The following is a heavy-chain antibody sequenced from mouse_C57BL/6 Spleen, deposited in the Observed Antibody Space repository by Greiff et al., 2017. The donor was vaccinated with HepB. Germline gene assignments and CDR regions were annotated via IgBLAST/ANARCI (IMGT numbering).Heavy chain of an antibody. D-gene: IGHD2-3*01. Sequence: VQLKESGAELVRPGASVKLSCTASGFNIKDDYMHWVKQRPEQGLEWIGWIDPENGDTEYASKFQGKATITADTSSNTAYLQLSSLTSEDTAVHYCTRIYDGYYAIDYWGQGTSVTVSS. CDR1: GFNIKDDY. CDR3: TRIYDGYYAIDY. J-gene: IGHJ4*01. V-gene: IGHV14-4*01. CDR2: IDPENGDT.